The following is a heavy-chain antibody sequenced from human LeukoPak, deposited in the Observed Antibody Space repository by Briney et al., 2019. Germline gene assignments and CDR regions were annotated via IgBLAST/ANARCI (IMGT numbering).Heavy chain of an antibody. CDR1: GYSISSGYY. Sequence: SETLSLTCAVSGYSISSGYYWGWIRQPSGRGLEWIGSIYHSGNTYYNPSLKSRVTMSVDMSNNQFSLKLNSVTAADTAVYFCTREKSGTIVDYWGQGTLVTVSS. CDR2: IYHSGNT. V-gene: IGHV4-38-2*02. CDR3: TREKSGTIVDY. D-gene: IGHD6-13*01. J-gene: IGHJ4*02.